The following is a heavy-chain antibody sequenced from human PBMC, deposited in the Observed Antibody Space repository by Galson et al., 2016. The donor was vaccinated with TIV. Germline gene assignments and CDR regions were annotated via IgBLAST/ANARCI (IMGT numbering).Heavy chain of an antibody. J-gene: IGHJ4*02. CDR2: ISAYNGNT. V-gene: IGHV1-18*01. CDR3: ARVPSGFQEVIHYFDY. Sequence: QSGAEVKKPGASVKVSCKASGYTFINYGVGWVRQAPGQGLEWMGWISAYNGNTRYAQKLQARVTMTTDTSTNTAYMELRSLRSDDTAVYYGARVPSGFQEVIHYFDYWGQGTLVTVSS. D-gene: IGHD3-10*01. CDR1: GYTFINYG.